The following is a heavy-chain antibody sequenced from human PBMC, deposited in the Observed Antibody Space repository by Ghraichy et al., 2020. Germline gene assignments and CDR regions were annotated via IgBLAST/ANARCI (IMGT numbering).Heavy chain of an antibody. J-gene: IGHJ6*02. V-gene: IGHV1-2*04. CDR1: GYTFTDYY. Sequence: ASVKGSCKASGYTFTDYYIHWVRQAPGQGLEWMGWINPNSGGTNYAQKFQGWVTMTRDTSISTAYMELSRLKSDDTAVYYCARQSSSWYYYGLDVWGQGTTVTVSS. D-gene: IGHD6-13*01. CDR3: ARQSSSWYYYGLDV. CDR2: INPNSGGT.